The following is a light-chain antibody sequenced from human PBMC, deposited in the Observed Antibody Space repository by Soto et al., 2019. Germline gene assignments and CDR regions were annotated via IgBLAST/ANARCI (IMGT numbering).Light chain of an antibody. CDR1: TSNIGTNT. Sequence: QSVLTQPPSASGTPGQRVTISCSGSTSNIGTNTVNWYQQLPGTAPKLLIYSNTQRPAGVPDRFSGSKSGTSASLAIRGLQSEDEADYYCAAWDDSLNGVLFGGGTKVTV. V-gene: IGLV1-44*01. CDR2: SNT. J-gene: IGLJ2*01. CDR3: AAWDDSLNGVL.